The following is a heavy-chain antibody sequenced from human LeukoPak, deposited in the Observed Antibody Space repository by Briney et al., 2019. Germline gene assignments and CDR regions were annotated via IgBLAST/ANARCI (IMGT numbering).Heavy chain of an antibody. Sequence: PSETLSLTCTVSGGSVNSGSYYWGWIRQPPGKGLEWIGSIYYSGSTYYNPSLKSRVTISVDTSKNQFSLKLSSVTAADTAVYYCARQGTYFNIFTGCRPDQFDYWGQGTLVTVSS. CDR1: GGSVNSGSYY. D-gene: IGHD3-9*01. V-gene: IGHV4-39*01. J-gene: IGHJ4*02. CDR2: IYYSGST. CDR3: ARQGTYFNIFTGCRPDQFDY.